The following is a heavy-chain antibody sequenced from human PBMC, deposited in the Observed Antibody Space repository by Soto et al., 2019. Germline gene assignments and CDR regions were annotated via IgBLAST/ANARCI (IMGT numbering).Heavy chain of an antibody. CDR1: GGSISSGGYY. Sequence: SETLSLTCTVSGGSISSGGYYWSWIRQHPGKGLEWIGYIYYSGSTYYNPSLKSRVTISVDTSKNQFSLKLSSVTAADTAVYYCARVELGSGSSFHFDYWGQVPPVTVSS. V-gene: IGHV4-31*03. D-gene: IGHD3-10*01. J-gene: IGHJ4*02. CDR2: IYYSGST. CDR3: ARVELGSGSSFHFDY.